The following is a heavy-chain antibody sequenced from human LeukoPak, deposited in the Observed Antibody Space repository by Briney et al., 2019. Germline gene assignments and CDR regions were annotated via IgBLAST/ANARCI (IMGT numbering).Heavy chain of an antibody. CDR3: ARVSKTGTFDY. Sequence: GGSLRLSCAASGFTFSSYAMHWVRQAPGKGLEYVSAISGNGGSTYYANSVKGRFTISRDNSKNTLYLQMGSLRAEDMAVYYCARVSKTGTFDYWGQGTLVTVSS. CDR1: GFTFSSYA. V-gene: IGHV3-64*01. J-gene: IGHJ4*02. CDR2: ISGNGGST. D-gene: IGHD1-1*01.